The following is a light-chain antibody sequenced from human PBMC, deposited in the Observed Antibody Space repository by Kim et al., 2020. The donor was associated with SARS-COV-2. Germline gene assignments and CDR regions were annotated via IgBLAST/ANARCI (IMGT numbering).Light chain of an antibody. Sequence: GTICGAGRFSDIGSNYVYWYQQRPGTAPEHLFYRNNQRPSGGPDRFSGSKSGTSASRAISGLRSEDAADYYCAAWDDSLSGVVFGGGTQLTVL. V-gene: IGLV1-47*01. J-gene: IGLJ2*01. CDR2: RNN. CDR1: FSDIGSNY. CDR3: AAWDDSLSGVV.